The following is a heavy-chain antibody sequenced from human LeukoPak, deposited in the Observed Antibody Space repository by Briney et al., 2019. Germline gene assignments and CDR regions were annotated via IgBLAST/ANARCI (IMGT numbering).Heavy chain of an antibody. CDR1: GGSISSSSYY. CDR2: IYYSGST. Sequence: SETLSLTCTVSGGSISSSSYYWGWIRQPPGKGLEWIGSIYYSGSTYYNPSLMSRVTISVDTSKNQFSLKLSSVTAADTAVYYCAGGGNRKWFGELLFTIDYWGQGTLVTVSS. V-gene: IGHV4-39*07. D-gene: IGHD3-10*01. CDR3: AGGGNRKWFGELLFTIDY. J-gene: IGHJ4*02.